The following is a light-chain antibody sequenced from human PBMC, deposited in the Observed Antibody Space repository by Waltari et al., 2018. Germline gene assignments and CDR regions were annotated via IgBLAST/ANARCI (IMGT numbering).Light chain of an antibody. J-gene: IGKJ1*01. CDR3: QQYENYWT. Sequence: DIQMTQSPSTLSASVGDRVTITCRASQSITNWLAWYQQKPGKAPKILIDKASNLESGVPSRFSGSGSGTEFTLTISSLQPDDFATYYCQQYENYWTFGQGTKVEIK. CDR2: KAS. V-gene: IGKV1-5*03. CDR1: QSITNW.